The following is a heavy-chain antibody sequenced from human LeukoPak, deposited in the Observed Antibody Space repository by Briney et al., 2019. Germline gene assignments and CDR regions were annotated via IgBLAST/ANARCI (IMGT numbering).Heavy chain of an antibody. J-gene: IGHJ6*02. CDR1: GFTVSSYN. Sequence: GGSLRLSCAVSGFTVSSYNMHWVRQAPGKGLEWVTLISKDGSNKYYADSAKGRFTISRDSSKNTLYLQMNSLRVEGTAVYYCAKVAPYCSSTDCYHSPYYGMDVWGQGTTVTVSS. CDR2: ISKDGSNK. V-gene: IGHV3-30*18. CDR3: AKVAPYCSSTDCYHSPYYGMDV. D-gene: IGHD2-2*01.